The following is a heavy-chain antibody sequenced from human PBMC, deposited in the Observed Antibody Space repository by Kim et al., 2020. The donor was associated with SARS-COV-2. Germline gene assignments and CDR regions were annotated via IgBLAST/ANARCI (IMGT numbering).Heavy chain of an antibody. CDR3: ARGGEWGRGAGYYGPNYYYYMDV. J-gene: IGHJ6*03. Sequence: SETLSLTCTVSGGSISSYYWSWIRQPPGKGLEWIGYIYYSGSTNYNPSLKSRVTISVDTSKNQFSLKLSSVTAADTAVYYCARGGEWGRGAGYYGPNYYYYMDVWGKGTTVTVSS. D-gene: IGHD3-9*01. CDR1: GGSISSYY. V-gene: IGHV4-59*01. CDR2: IYYSGST.